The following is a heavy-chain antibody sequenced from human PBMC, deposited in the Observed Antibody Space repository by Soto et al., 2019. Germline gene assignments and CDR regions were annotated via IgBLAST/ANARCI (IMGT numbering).Heavy chain of an antibody. V-gene: IGHV3-30*03. CDR2: ISFDGRNT. Sequence: GGSLRLSCAASGFTFNSYGMHWVRQAPGKGLEWVVVISFDGRNTYYADSVKGRFTISRDNAKNSLYLQMDSLRGEDTAFYFCARDHDEDFGYDLDYFDYWGQGTLVTVSS. CDR1: GFTFNSYG. CDR3: ARDHDEDFGYDLDYFDY. J-gene: IGHJ4*02. D-gene: IGHD5-12*01.